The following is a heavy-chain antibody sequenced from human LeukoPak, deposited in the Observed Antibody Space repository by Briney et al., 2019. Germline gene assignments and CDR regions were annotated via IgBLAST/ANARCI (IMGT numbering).Heavy chain of an antibody. V-gene: IGHV3-21*01. CDR2: ISSSSSYI. Sequence: GGSLRLSCAASGFTFSGYSMNWVRQAPGKGLEWVSSISSSSSYIYYADSVKGRFTISRDNAKNSLYLQMNSLRAEDAAVYYCARVVGRGYCSSTSCYSTNWFDPWGQGTLVTVSS. CDR1: GFTFSGYS. CDR3: ARVVGRGYCSSTSCYSTNWFDP. J-gene: IGHJ5*02. D-gene: IGHD2-2*02.